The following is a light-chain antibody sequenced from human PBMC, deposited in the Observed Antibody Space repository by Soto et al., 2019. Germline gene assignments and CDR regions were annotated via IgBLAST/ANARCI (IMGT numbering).Light chain of an antibody. V-gene: IGLV2-14*01. CDR1: SSDVGGYDY. CDR2: EVS. J-gene: IGLJ1*01. CDR3: SSFAAGKTDV. Sequence: QSALTQPASVSGSPGQSITISCTGTSSDVGGYDYVSWYQQHPGKAPKLMIYEVSNRPSGVSNRFSGSKSGNTASLTICGLQAEDEADYYCSSFAAGKTDVFGTGTKLTVL.